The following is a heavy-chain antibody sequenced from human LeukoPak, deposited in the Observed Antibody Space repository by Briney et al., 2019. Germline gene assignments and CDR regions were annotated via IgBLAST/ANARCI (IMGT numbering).Heavy chain of an antibody. V-gene: IGHV4-34*01. Sequence: SETLSLTCAVYGGSFSGYYWTWIRQPPGKGLEWIGEIHHSGSTNYNPSLKSRVTISVDTSKNQFSLKLSSVTAADTAVYYCARGPWYSSSRAFDYWGQGTLVTVSS. CDR1: GGSFSGYY. J-gene: IGHJ4*02. CDR2: IHHSGST. D-gene: IGHD6-6*01. CDR3: ARGPWYSSSRAFDY.